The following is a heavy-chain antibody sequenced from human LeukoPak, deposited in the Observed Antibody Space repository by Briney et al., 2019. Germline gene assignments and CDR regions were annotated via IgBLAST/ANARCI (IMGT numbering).Heavy chain of an antibody. V-gene: IGHV1-2*02. CDR3: ARGASYSSSWYYGQRYGDDY. CDR2: INPNSGDT. Sequence: ASVKVSCKASGYTFTDYYMHWVRQAPGQGLEWMGWINPNSGDTNYAQNFQGRVTMTRDTSISTAYMELSRLRSDDTAVYYCARGASYSSSWYYGQRYGDDYWGQGTLVTVSS. CDR1: GYTFTDYY. D-gene: IGHD6-13*01. J-gene: IGHJ4*02.